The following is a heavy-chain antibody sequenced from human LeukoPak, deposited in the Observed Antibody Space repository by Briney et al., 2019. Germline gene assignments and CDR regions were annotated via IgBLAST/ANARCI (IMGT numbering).Heavy chain of an antibody. CDR1: GFSFSSHS. CDR3: ARDRDDQLLSGYFDS. CDR2: ISSSSSTI. J-gene: IGHJ4*02. V-gene: IGHV3-48*01. Sequence: GGSLRLSCAASGFSFSSHSMNWVRQAPGKGLEWVSYISSSSSTIYYADSVKGRFTISRDNANNSLYLQMNSLRVEDTAVYYCARDRDDQLLSGYFDSWGQGTLVTVSS. D-gene: IGHD2-2*01.